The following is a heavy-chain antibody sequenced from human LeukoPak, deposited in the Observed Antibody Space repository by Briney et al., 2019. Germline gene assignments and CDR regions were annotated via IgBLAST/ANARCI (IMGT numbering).Heavy chain of an antibody. CDR3: AKPLMVRGDQRDY. D-gene: IGHD3-10*01. CDR2: INDRGDIV. V-gene: IGHV3-23*01. CDR1: GFTFRSHA. Sequence: QAGGSLRLSCVVSGFTFRSHAMSWVRQAPGKGLEWDSGINDRGDIVYYADSAKGRFTISRDNSKNTLYLQMTTLRAEDTAVYYCAKPLMVRGDQRDYWGQGTLVTVSS. J-gene: IGHJ4*02.